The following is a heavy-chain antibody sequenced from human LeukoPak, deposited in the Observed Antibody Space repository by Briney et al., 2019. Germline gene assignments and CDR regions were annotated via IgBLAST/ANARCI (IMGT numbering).Heavy chain of an antibody. CDR3: ASDYCSGGSCRVYNWFDP. J-gene: IGHJ5*02. CDR1: GGTFSSYA. D-gene: IGHD2-15*01. Sequence: SVKVSCKASGGTFSSYAIIWVRQAPGQGLEWMGRIIPILGIANYAQKFQGRVTITADKSMSTAYMELSSLRSEDTAVYYCASDYCSGGSCRVYNWFDPWGQGTLVTVSS. CDR2: IIPILGIA. V-gene: IGHV1-69*04.